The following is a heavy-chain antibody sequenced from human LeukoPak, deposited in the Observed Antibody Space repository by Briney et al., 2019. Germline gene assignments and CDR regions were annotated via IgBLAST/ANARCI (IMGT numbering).Heavy chain of an antibody. CDR3: ARYDCSGGSCYIFDY. CDR2: ISAYNGNT. V-gene: IGHV1-18*01. CDR1: GYTFTIYG. J-gene: IGHJ4*02. D-gene: IGHD2-15*01. Sequence: ASVTVSCTASGYTFTIYGISWVRQAPGQGLEWMGWISAYNGNTNYAQKLQGRVTMTTDTSTSTAYMELRSLRSDDTAVYYCARYDCSGGSCYIFDYWGQGTLVTVSS.